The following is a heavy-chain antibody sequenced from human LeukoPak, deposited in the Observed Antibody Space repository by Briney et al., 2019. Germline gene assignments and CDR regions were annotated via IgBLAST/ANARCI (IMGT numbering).Heavy chain of an antibody. Sequence: PGGSLRLSCAASGFTFSSYGMRGVRQGPGKGLEWVAVIWYDGSNNYYADSVKGRFTISRDNSKNPLYLQMNSLRAEDTAVYYCAREKADPNWFDPWGQGTLVTVSS. CDR3: AREKADPNWFDP. J-gene: IGHJ5*02. CDR2: IWYDGSNN. D-gene: IGHD6-13*01. CDR1: GFTFSSYG. V-gene: IGHV3-33*01.